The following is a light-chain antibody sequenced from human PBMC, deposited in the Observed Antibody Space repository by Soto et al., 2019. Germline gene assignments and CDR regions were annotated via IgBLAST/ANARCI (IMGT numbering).Light chain of an antibody. CDR3: SSYAGSKTL. CDR1: SSDVGGYNY. Sequence: QSALTQPPSATGSPGQSVTISCTGTSSDVGGYNYVSWYQQHPGKAPKLMIYEVSKRPSGVPDRFSGSKSGNTASRTVSGLQAEDEADYYCSSYAGSKTLFGGGTKLTVL. J-gene: IGLJ2*01. V-gene: IGLV2-8*01. CDR2: EVS.